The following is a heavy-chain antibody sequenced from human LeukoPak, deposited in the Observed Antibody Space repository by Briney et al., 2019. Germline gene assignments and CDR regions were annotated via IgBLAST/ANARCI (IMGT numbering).Heavy chain of an antibody. CDR2: ISYDGSPK. J-gene: IGHJ4*02. CDR1: GFIFSGHT. V-gene: IGHV3-30*04. D-gene: IGHD4-23*01. CDR3: AASSWIQRWFPTDY. Sequence: PGGALRLSCATPGFIFSGHTVDWGRQGPGKGGEGVALISYDGSPKYADSVKGRFTIFRDNSRNALYLQMASLRTEDTAVYYCAASSWIQRWFPTDYWGQGTLLTVSS.